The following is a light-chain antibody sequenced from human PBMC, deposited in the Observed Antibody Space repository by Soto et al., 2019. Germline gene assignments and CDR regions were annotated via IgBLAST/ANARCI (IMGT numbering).Light chain of an antibody. CDR3: QLYDSSLYT. J-gene: IGKJ2*01. V-gene: IGKV3-20*01. CDR1: QSVSSSY. Sequence: EIVLTQSPGTLSLSPGERVTLSCRASQSVSSSYLAWYQQKPGQAPRLLIYGASSRATGIPDRFSGSGSGTDFSLTISRLEPEDFAVYYCQLYDSSLYTFGQGTKLEIK. CDR2: GAS.